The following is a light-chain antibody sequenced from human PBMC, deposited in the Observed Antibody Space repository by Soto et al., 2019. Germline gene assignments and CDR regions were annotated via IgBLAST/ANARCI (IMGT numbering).Light chain of an antibody. CDR2: DVI. CDR3: CSYVGSYSLV. J-gene: IGLJ2*01. CDR1: SSDVGIFIY. V-gene: IGLV2-11*01. Sequence: QSALTQPRSVSGSPGQSVTISCTGTSSDVGIFIYVSWYQQHPGKAPKLLFYDVIKRPSGFFDRFSGSKFGNPASLTIFGLQAEDEADYYCCSYVGSYSLVFGGGTKVTVL.